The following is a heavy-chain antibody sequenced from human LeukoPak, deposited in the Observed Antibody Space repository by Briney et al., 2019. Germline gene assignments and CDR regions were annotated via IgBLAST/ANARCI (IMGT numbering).Heavy chain of an antibody. CDR1: GYTFTSYG. V-gene: IGHV1-18*01. Sequence: EASVKVSCKASGYTFTSYGISWVRQAPGQGLEWMGWISAYNGNTNYAQKLQGRVTMTTDTSTNTAYMELRRLRSDDPAVYYCARDMDKLGDYYGMDVWGQGTTVVVSS. D-gene: IGHD3-16*01. J-gene: IGHJ6*02. CDR3: ARDMDKLGDYYGMDV. CDR2: ISAYNGNT.